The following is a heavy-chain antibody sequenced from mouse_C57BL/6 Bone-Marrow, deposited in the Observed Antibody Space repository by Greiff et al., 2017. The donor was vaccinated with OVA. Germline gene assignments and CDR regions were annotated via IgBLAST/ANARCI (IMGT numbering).Heavy chain of an antibody. CDR3: ARGAHFDY. CDR2: FSSGGSYT. V-gene: IGHV5-6*01. Sequence: EVKLMESGGDLVKPGGSLKLSCAASGFTFSSYGMSWVRQTPDKRLEWVATFSSGGSYTYYPDSVKGRFTISRDNAKNTLYLQMSSLKSEDTAMYYCARGAHFDYWGQGTTLTVSS. CDR1: GFTFSSYG. J-gene: IGHJ2*01.